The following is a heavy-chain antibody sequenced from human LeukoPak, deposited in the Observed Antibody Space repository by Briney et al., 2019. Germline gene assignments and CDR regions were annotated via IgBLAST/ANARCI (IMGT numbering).Heavy chain of an antibody. J-gene: IGHJ6*02. CDR2: ISGSGGST. D-gene: IGHD5-24*01. V-gene: IGHV3-23*01. Sequence: QAGGSLRLSCAASGFTFSSYAMSWVRQAPGKGLEWVSAISGSGGSTYYAGSVKGRFTISRDNSKNTLYLQMNSLRAEDTAVYYCARVLEGVAPNPIVLYYYYYGMDVWGQGTTVTVSS. CDR1: GFTFSSYA. CDR3: ARVLEGVAPNPIVLYYYYYGMDV.